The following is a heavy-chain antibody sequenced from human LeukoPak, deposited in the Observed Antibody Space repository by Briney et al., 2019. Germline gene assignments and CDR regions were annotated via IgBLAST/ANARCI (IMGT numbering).Heavy chain of an antibody. Sequence: SETLSLTCTVSGGSISSYYWSWIRQPPGKGLEWIGYIYYSGSTNYNPSLKSRVTISVDTSKNQFSLKLSSVTAADTAVYYCARDIYYYGMDVWGQGTTVTVS. CDR1: GGSISSYY. J-gene: IGHJ6*02. CDR2: IYYSGST. V-gene: IGHV4-59*01. CDR3: ARDIYYYGMDV.